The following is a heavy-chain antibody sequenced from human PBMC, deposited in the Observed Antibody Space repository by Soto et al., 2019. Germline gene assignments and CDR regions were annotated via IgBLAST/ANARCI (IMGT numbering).Heavy chain of an antibody. CDR2: LILGGST. D-gene: IGHD3-10*02. CDR3: ARSPLRYDYVRQTWREVGDSFDV. V-gene: IGHV4-34*02. J-gene: IGHJ3*01. CDR1: NSSLGAFH. Sequence: QVHIEKWGAGLLKPSETLSLTCAIYNSSLGAFHWTWIRQPPGKGLEWIGELILGGSTNYNPSLKSRVPFSQDTSKSQFSRPVLSVNDTDTDVYYCARSPLRYDYVRQTWREVGDSFDVWGRGTSITVSS.